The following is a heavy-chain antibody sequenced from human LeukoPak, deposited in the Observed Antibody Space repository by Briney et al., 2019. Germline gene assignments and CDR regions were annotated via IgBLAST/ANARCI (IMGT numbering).Heavy chain of an antibody. CDR2: IYHSGST. J-gene: IGHJ4*02. CDR3: ARNLYLYYFDY. CDR1: GGSISSGGYS. V-gene: IGHV4-30-2*01. Sequence: SETLSLTCAVSGGSISSGGYSWSWLRQPPGTGLEWIGYIYHSGSTYYNPSLKSRVTISVDTSKNQFSLKLSSVTAADTAVYYCARNLYLYYFDYWGQGTLVTVSS.